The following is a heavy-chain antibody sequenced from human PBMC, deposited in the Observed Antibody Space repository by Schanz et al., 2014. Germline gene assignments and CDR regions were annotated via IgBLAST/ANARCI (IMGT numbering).Heavy chain of an antibody. Sequence: QVQLQESGPGLVKPSQTLSLTCTVSGGSIRSGTYYWSWIRQPAGKALEWVGRVFPNGITNYNPALKSRVPISLAPSKNQFSRTLTSLTAADTAVYYCARDTTWRLDLWGRGTLVTVSS. V-gene: IGHV4-61*02. CDR1: GGSIRSGTYY. CDR3: ARDTTWRLDL. J-gene: IGHJ2*01. CDR2: VFPNGIT. D-gene: IGHD1-1*01.